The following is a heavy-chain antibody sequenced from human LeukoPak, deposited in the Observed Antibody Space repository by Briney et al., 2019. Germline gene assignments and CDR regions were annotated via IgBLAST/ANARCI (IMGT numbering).Heavy chain of an antibody. CDR1: GFDFSTYW. J-gene: IGHJ4*02. CDR3: ARRRIMVRGIDFDC. D-gene: IGHD3-10*01. Sequence: GGSLRLSCAASGFDFSTYWMSWVRQASGKGLEWVATIKQDGLERYYVDSVKGRFTISRDNARNSLYLQMNSLRVEDTAVYYCARRRIMVRGIDFDCWGQGTLVTVSS. V-gene: IGHV3-7*01. CDR2: IKQDGLER.